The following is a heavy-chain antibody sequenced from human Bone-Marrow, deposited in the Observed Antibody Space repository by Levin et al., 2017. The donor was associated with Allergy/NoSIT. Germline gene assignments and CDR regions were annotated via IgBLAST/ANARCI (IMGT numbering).Heavy chain of an antibody. CDR2: IYPDDSNT. V-gene: IGHV5-51*01. Sequence: GGSLRLSCKGSGYSFSDYWIGWVRQMPGKGLEWMGIIYPDDSNTRYSPSFQGQVTISADKSNSTAYLQLNSLKASDSAIYYCARHCTGLRCVDYYYYGADVWGQGTTVTVSS. J-gene: IGHJ6*02. CDR3: ARHCTGLRCVDYYYYGADV. CDR1: GYSFSDYW. D-gene: IGHD2-8*02.